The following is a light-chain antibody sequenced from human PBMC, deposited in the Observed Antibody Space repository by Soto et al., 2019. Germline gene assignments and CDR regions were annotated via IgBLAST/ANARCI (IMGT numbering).Light chain of an antibody. J-gene: IGLJ1*01. Sequence: QSALTQPASVSGSPGQSITISCTRTNSDVGSFDFVSWYQQYPGKAPKVMIYEITKRPSGVSNRFSGSKSGNTASLTISGLQADDEADYYCCSDAGSSLYVFGTGTEVTVL. CDR1: NSDVGSFDF. CDR3: CSDAGSSLYV. CDR2: EIT. V-gene: IGLV2-23*02.